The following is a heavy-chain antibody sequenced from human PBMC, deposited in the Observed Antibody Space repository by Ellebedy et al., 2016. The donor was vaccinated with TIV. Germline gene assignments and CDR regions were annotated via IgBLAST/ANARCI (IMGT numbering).Heavy chain of an antibody. CDR2: IIPIFGTA. CDR3: AREYSYGSNWFDP. Sequence: ASVKVSCRASGGTFSSYAISWVRQAPGQGLEWMGGIIPIFGTANYAQKFQGRVTITADESKSTAYMELSSLRSEDTAVYYCAREYSYGSNWFDPWGQGTLVTVSS. J-gene: IGHJ5*02. V-gene: IGHV1-69*13. D-gene: IGHD5-18*01. CDR1: GGTFSSYA.